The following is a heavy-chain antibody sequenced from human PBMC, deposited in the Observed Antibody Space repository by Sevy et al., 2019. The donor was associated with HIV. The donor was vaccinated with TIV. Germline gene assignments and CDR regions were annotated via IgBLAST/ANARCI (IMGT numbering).Heavy chain of an antibody. V-gene: IGHV1-18*01. D-gene: IGHD1-26*01. CDR2: ISAYNGNT. Sequence: ASVKVSCKASGYTFTSYGISWVRQAPGQGLEWMGWISAYNGNTNYGQKLQGRITMTTDTSTSTAYMELRSLRSDDTAVYYCARGEEWELSLYYFDYWGQGTLVTVSS. CDR3: ARGEEWELSLYYFDY. CDR1: GYTFTSYG. J-gene: IGHJ4*01.